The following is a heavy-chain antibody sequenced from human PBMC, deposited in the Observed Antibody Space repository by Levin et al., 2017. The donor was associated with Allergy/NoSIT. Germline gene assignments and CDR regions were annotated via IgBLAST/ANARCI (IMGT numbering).Heavy chain of an antibody. CDR2: INWNGGST. Sequence: SCAASGFTFDDYGMSWVRQAPGKGLEWVSGINWNGGSTGYADSVKGRFIISRDNAKNSLYLQMNSLRAEDTALYYCARDSGFDVYYYYMDVWGIGTTVTVSS. D-gene: IGHD3-10*01. J-gene: IGHJ6*03. V-gene: IGHV3-20*04. CDR3: ARDSGFDVYYYYMDV. CDR1: GFTFDDYG.